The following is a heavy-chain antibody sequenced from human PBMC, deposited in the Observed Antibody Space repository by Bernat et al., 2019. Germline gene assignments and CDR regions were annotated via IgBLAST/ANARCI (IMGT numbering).Heavy chain of an antibody. J-gene: IGHJ4*02. D-gene: IGHD4-4*01. CDR3: ARARTVTNFYFDY. Sequence: QVQLVESGGGVVQPGRSLRLSCAASGFTFSSYGMHWVRQAPGKGLEWVAVIWYDGSNKYYADSVKGRFTIFRDNSKNTLYLQMNSLRAEDTAVYYCARARTVTNFYFDYWGQGTLVTVSS. V-gene: IGHV3-33*01. CDR1: GFTFSSYG. CDR2: IWYDGSNK.